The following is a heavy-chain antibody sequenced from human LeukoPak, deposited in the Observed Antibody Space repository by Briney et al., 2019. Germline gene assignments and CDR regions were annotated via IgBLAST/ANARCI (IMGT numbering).Heavy chain of an antibody. J-gene: IGHJ3*02. CDR2: TVSFVDME. Sequence: SVKVSCKFSGDTFITYAFGWVRQALGQELEGMGRTVSFVDMESAAPKFKDRLKLTADKSTTTVYMELKRLEYDDTAVYYCARWGERATGDPDGYDIWGQGTVVTVST. D-gene: IGHD2-21*02. V-gene: IGHV1-69*04. CDR3: ARWGERATGDPDGYDI. CDR1: GDTFITYA.